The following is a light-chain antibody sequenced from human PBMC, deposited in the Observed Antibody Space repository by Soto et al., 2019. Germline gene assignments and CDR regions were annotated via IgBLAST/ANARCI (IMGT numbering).Light chain of an antibody. CDR1: SGHSNYA. CDR2: VNNGGSH. J-gene: IGLJ7*01. Sequence: QSVLTQSPSASASLGASVKLTCTLSSGHSNYAIAWHQQQPEKGPRYLLKVNNGGSHIQGDGIPDRFSGSSSGAERYLFICGLQSEDEADYYCQTWGTGSAIVVFGGGTQLTVL. CDR3: QTWGTGSAIVV. V-gene: IGLV4-69*01.